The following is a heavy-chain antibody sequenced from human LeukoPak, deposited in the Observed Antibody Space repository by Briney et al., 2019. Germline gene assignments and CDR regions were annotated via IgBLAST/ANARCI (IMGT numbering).Heavy chain of an antibody. CDR3: ARSFSSGWPDYFDY. CDR2: INHSGST. D-gene: IGHD6-19*01. Sequence: SETLSLTCAVYGGSFSGYYWSWIRQPPGKGLEWIGEINHSGSTNYNPSLKSRVTISVDTSKNQFSLKLSSVTAADTAVYYCARSFSSGWPDYFDYWGQGTLVTVSS. CDR1: GGSFSGYY. V-gene: IGHV4-34*01. J-gene: IGHJ4*02.